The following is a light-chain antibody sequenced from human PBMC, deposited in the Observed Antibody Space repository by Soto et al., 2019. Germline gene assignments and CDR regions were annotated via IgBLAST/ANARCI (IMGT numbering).Light chain of an antibody. Sequence: DIQMTQSPSSLSASVGDRVTITCRASQSINRYLNWYQQKPGTAPKLLISGASSLQSGVPSRFSGSGSGTDFTLTISSLQPEDFATYYCQQGSSTLTFGGGTKGEIK. CDR2: GAS. CDR1: QSINRY. CDR3: QQGSSTLT. J-gene: IGKJ4*01. V-gene: IGKV1-39*01.